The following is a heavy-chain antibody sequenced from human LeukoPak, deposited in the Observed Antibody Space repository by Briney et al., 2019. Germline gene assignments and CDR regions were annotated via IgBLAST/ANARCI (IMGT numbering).Heavy chain of an antibody. J-gene: IGHJ4*02. CDR1: GFTFSSYA. CDR2: ISGSGGST. Sequence: PGGSLRLSCAASGFTFSSYAMSWVRQAPGKGLEWVSAISGSGGSTYYADSVKGRFTISRDNSKNTLYLQMNSLRAEDTAVYYCAKVLNYYDSSGYYYFDYWGQGTLVTVSS. CDR3: AKVLNYYDSSGYYYFDY. V-gene: IGHV3-23*01. D-gene: IGHD3-22*01.